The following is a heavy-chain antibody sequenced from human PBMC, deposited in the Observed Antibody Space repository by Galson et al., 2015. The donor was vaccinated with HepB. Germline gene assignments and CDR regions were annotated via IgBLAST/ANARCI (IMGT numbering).Heavy chain of an antibody. Sequence: ETLSLTCTVSGGSISSYYWSWIRQPPGKGLEWIGYIYYSGSTNYNPSLKSRVTISVDTSKNQFSLKLSSVTAADTAVYYCASSLEWSMGWFDPWGQGTLVTVSS. V-gene: IGHV4-59*12. J-gene: IGHJ5*02. CDR2: IYYSGST. CDR1: GGSISSYY. D-gene: IGHD3-3*01. CDR3: ASSLEWSMGWFDP.